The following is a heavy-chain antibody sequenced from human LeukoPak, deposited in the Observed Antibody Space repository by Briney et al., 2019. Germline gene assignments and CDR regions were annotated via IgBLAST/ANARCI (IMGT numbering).Heavy chain of an antibody. Sequence: ASVKVPCKASGYTFTNYLLHWVRQAPGQGLEWVGRIIPGGGSTNYAQKFRDRVTMTRDTSTSTVYMELSSLRSEDTAVYHCVREESGGYFDYWGLGTLVIVSS. D-gene: IGHD2-8*02. CDR2: IIPGGGST. J-gene: IGHJ4*02. V-gene: IGHV1-46*01. CDR3: VREESGGYFDY. CDR1: GYTFTNYL.